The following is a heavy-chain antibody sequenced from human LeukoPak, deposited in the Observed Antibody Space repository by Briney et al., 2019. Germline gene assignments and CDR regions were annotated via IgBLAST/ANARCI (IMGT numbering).Heavy chain of an antibody. CDR1: GYTFTSYA. D-gene: IGHD1-26*01. J-gene: IGHJ6*02. CDR3: ARDFSGSYYVDYYYYYGMDV. Sequence: ASVKVSCKASGYTFTSYAMHWVRQAPGQRLEWMGWSNAGNGNTKYSQEFQGRVTITRDTSTSTAYMELRSLRSDDTAVYYCARDFSGSYYVDYYYYYGMDVWGQGTTVTVSS. V-gene: IGHV1-3*02. CDR2: SNAGNGNT.